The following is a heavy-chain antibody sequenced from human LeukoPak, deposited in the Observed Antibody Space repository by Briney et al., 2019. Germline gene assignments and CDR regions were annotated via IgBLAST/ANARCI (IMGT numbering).Heavy chain of an antibody. J-gene: IGHJ4*02. D-gene: IGHD3-22*01. CDR3: AKDDSRALDHFDY. CDR1: GFTFNNFA. V-gene: IGHV3-23*01. Sequence: GGSLRLSCAASGFTFNNFAMSWVRQAPGKGLEWVSGISASGGHTYYGDSAKGRFTTSRDKSKSTLSLQMNSLRAEDTAVYYCAKDDSRALDHFDYWGQGTLVTVSS. CDR2: ISASGGHT.